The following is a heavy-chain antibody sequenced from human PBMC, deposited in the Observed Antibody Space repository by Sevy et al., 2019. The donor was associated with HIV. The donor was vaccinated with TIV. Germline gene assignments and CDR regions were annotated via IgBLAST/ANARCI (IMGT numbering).Heavy chain of an antibody. CDR2: INSDGSST. CDR3: ARVDCSSTSCYAHYYYGMDV. J-gene: IGHJ6*02. D-gene: IGHD2-2*01. CDR1: GFTFSSYW. Sequence: GGSLRLSCAASGFTFSSYWMHWVRQAPGKGLVRVSRINSDGSSTSYADSVKGRFTISRDNAKNTLYLQMNSLRAEDTAVYYCARVDCSSTSCYAHYYYGMDVWGQGTTVTVSS. V-gene: IGHV3-74*01.